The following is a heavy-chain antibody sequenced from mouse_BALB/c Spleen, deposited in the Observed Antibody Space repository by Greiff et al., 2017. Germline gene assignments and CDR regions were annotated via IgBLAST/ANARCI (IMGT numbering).Heavy chain of an antibody. D-gene: IGHD4-1*01. Sequence: VKLVESGPGLVAPSQSLSITCTVSGFSLTSYGVHWVRQPPGKGLEWLGVIWAGGSTNYNSALMSRLSISKDNSKSQVFLKMNSLQTDDTAMYYCAREEWDPDWFAYWGQGTLVTVSA. CDR3: AREEWDPDWFAY. J-gene: IGHJ3*01. CDR1: GFSLTSYG. CDR2: IWAGGST. V-gene: IGHV2-9*02.